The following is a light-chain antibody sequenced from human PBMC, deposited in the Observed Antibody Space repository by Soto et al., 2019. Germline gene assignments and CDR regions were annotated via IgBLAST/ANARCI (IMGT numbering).Light chain of an antibody. CDR2: GAS. V-gene: IGKV3-20*01. CDR3: QQYGSSPRT. Sequence: ENVLTQSPGTLSLSPGERATLSCRSSQSVSSSYLAWYQQKPGQAPRPLIYGASSRATGIPDRFSGSGSGTDFTLTITTLEPEDFAVYYCQQYGSSPRTFGQGTKVDIK. J-gene: IGKJ1*01. CDR1: QSVSSSY.